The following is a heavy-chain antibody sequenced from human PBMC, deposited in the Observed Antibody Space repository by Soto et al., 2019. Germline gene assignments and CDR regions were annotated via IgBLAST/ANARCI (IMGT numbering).Heavy chain of an antibody. D-gene: IGHD5-18*01. Sequence: QVQLQESGPGLVKPSETLSLTCTVSGGSISSYYWSWIRQPPGKGLEWIGYIYYSGSTKYNPSLKSRVTISVDTSKNQFSLKLSSVTAADTAVYYCARGGYRYGRRFDSWGQGTLVTVSS. CDR3: ARGGYRYGRRFDS. CDR2: IYYSGST. J-gene: IGHJ4*02. CDR1: GGSISSYY. V-gene: IGHV4-59*01.